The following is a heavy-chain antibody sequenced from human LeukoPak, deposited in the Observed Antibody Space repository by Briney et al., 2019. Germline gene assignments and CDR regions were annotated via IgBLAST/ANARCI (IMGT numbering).Heavy chain of an antibody. V-gene: IGHV1-18*04. CDR3: ARDLNDSSGYYYAGFFQH. CDR2: ISVYNGNTNT. Sequence: ASVKVSCKASGYTFTSYYMHWVRQAPGQGLEWIGWISVYNGNTNTNYAQKLQGRVTMTTDTSTSTAYMELRSLRSDDTAVYYCARDLNDSSGYYYAGFFQHWGQGTLVTVSS. D-gene: IGHD3-22*01. CDR1: GYTFTSYY. J-gene: IGHJ1*01.